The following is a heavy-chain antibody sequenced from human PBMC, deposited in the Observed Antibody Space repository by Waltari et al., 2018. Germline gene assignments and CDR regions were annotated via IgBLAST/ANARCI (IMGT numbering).Heavy chain of an antibody. CDR1: GGSIRTSSYY. V-gene: IGHV4-39*01. Sequence: QLQLEESGPGLVKPSETLSLTCTVSGGSIRTSSYYWGWVRQPPGKRLDWIGNSHYTGSAHYNPSLRSRVTISVDTSRNQFFLELSSVTATDTAVYYCARRGSSGWFMDYWGQGTLVIVSS. CDR3: ARRGSSGWFMDY. D-gene: IGHD6-19*01. J-gene: IGHJ4*02. CDR2: SHYTGSA.